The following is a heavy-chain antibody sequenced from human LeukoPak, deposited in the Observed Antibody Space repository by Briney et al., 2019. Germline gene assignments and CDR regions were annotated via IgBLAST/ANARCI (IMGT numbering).Heavy chain of an antibody. CDR3: ATYRQVLLPFES. D-gene: IGHD5-18*01. V-gene: IGHV3-48*03. Sequence: GGSLRLSCAASGFPFSSYEMNWVRQAPGKGLEWVSYISSSGNAIYYADSVRGRFTISRDNSKSILSLQMNSLRAEDTAIYYCATYRQVLLPFESWGQGTLVTVSS. J-gene: IGHJ4*02. CDR2: ISSSGNAI. CDR1: GFPFSSYE.